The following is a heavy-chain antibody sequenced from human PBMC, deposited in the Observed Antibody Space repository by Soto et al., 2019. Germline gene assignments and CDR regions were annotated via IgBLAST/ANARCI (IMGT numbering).Heavy chain of an antibody. D-gene: IGHD3-10*01. CDR2: ISAYNGNT. CDR3: ARAPPEVRGVILYHFDY. J-gene: IGHJ4*02. V-gene: IGHV1-18*04. Sequence: ASVKVSCKASGYTFTSYGISWVRQAPGQGLEWMGWISAYNGNTNYAQKLQGRVTMTTDTSTSTAYMELRSLRSDDTAVYYCARAPPEVRGVILYHFDYWGQGTLVTVSS. CDR1: GYTFTSYG.